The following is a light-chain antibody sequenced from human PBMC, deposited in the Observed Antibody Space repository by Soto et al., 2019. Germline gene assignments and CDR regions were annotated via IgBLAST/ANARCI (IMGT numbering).Light chain of an antibody. CDR2: EVS. J-gene: IGLJ1*01. V-gene: IGLV2-14*01. CDR1: SSDVGGYNY. Sequence: QSVLTQPASVSGSPGQSITISCTGTSSDVGGYNYVSWYQQHPGKAPKLMIYEVSNRPSGVSSRFSGSKSGNTASLTISGRQAEDEADYYCSSYTTSSTDVFGTGTKLTVL. CDR3: SSYTTSSTDV.